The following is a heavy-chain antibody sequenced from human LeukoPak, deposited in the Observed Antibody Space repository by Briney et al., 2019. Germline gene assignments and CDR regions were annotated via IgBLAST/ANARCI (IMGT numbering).Heavy chain of an antibody. V-gene: IGHV1-18*01. Sequence: ASVKVSCKASGYTFTSYGISGGRQAPGQGGEWRGWISAYNGNKKYAQKRQGRVIMTTATSTSTAYMELRSLRSDDTAVYYCARANIGGIAAAASDYWGQGTLVTVSS. CDR2: ISAYNGNK. CDR3: ARANIGGIAAAASDY. CDR1: GYTFTSYG. D-gene: IGHD6-13*01. J-gene: IGHJ4*02.